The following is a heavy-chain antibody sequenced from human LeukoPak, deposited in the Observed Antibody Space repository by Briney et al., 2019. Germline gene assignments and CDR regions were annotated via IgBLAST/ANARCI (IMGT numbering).Heavy chain of an antibody. CDR1: GFTFSSYA. CDR3: VKGGSGWYGGFYYFDY. J-gene: IGHJ4*02. V-gene: IGHV3-64D*06. CDR2: ISSNGGST. Sequence: GGSLRLSCSASGFTFSSYAMHWVRQAPGKGLEYVSAISSNGGSTYYADSVKGRFTISRDNSKNTLYLQMSSLRAEDTAVYYCVKGGSGWYGGFYYFDYWGQGTLVTVPS. D-gene: IGHD6-19*01.